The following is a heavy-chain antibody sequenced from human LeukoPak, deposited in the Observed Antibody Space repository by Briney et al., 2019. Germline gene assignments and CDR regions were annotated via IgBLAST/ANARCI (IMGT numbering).Heavy chain of an antibody. CDR2: IHYSGTT. Sequence: SETLSLTCNVSGGSITSYYWTWIRQPPGKGLEWIGYIHYSGTTNYDPSLKSRVTISVDTSKNQFSLKLSSVTAADTAMYYCARHGSGSGSYDYWGQGTLVTVSS. J-gene: IGHJ4*02. D-gene: IGHD3-10*01. CDR1: GGSITSYY. V-gene: IGHV4-59*08. CDR3: ARHGSGSGSYDY.